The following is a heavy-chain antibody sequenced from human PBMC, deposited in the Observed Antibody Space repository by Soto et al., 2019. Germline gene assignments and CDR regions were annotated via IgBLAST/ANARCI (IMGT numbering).Heavy chain of an antibody. D-gene: IGHD3-22*01. CDR3: ARGEKDQYDSSGRF. J-gene: IGHJ4*02. Sequence: SETLSLTCTVSGGSISSSSYYWGWIRQPPGKGLEWIGSIYYSGSTYYNPSLKGRFTISRDNTKNSLFLQMNSLTAEDTAVYYCARGEKDQYDSSGRFWGQGALVTVSS. CDR2: IYYSGST. V-gene: IGHV4-39*02. CDR1: GGSISSSSYY.